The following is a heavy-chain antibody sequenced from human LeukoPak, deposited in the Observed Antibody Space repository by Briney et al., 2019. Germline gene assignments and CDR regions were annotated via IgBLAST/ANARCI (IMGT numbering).Heavy chain of an antibody. Sequence: RPSETLSLTCAVYGGSFSGYYWSWIRQPPGKGLEWIGEINHSGSTNYNPSLKSRVTISVDTSKNQFSLKLSSVTAADTAVYYCARGRSIVVVPAATPAMDVWGKGTTVTVSS. D-gene: IGHD2-2*01. J-gene: IGHJ6*03. V-gene: IGHV4-34*01. CDR2: INHSGST. CDR1: GGSFSGYY. CDR3: ARGRSIVVVPAATPAMDV.